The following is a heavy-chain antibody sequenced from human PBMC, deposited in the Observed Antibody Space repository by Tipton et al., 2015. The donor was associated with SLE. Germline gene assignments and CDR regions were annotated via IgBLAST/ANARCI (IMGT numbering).Heavy chain of an antibody. CDR2: ISDGGDT. V-gene: IGHV4-59*08. CDR3: ARGMVTWWAAIVGVDV. CDR1: GGSISRNY. J-gene: IGHJ6*02. D-gene: IGHD2-21*02. Sequence: TLSLTCSVSGGSISRNYWIWIRQPPGKGLEWIGYISDGGDTNYNPSLKSRVTISVDMAKNQLSLKLTSVTAADTAMYYCARGMVTWWAAIVGVDVWGQDTTVNVSS.